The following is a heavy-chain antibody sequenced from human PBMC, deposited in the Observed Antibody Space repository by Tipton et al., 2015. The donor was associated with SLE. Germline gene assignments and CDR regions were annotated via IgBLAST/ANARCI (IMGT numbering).Heavy chain of an antibody. Sequence: SLRLSCEASGFAFTSYWMSWVRQAPGKGLVWVANINPDGNQQYYVDSVKGRFTISRDNAKNSLSLQMSSLRPEDTAVYYCATDFSGPTEYWGQGTLVTGSS. CDR3: ATDFSGPTEY. D-gene: IGHD3-3*01. CDR1: GFAFTSYW. V-gene: IGHV3-7*01. CDR2: INPDGNQQ. J-gene: IGHJ4*02.